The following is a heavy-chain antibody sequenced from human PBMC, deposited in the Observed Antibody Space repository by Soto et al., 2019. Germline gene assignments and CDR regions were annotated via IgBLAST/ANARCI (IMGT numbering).Heavy chain of an antibody. Sequence: EVQLVESGGAVVQPGGSLTLSCAASGFPFNDYSMHWVRQAPGKGLEWVSLFSWDGSSTFYADSVKGRFTISRDNSKNSLYLLMHSLRTEDIALYYCAKAMGGYYYGMDVWGQGTTVTVSS. J-gene: IGHJ6*02. CDR3: AKAMGGYYYGMDV. CDR1: GFPFNDYS. CDR2: FSWDGSST. D-gene: IGHD3-16*01. V-gene: IGHV3-43*01.